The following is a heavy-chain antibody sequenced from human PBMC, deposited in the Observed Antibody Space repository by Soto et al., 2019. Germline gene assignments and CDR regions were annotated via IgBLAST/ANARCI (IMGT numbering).Heavy chain of an antibody. CDR2: IYLGDSDT. D-gene: IGHD1-20*01. J-gene: IGHJ4*02. Sequence: ESLTLSCRASGYSFSNYWIGLVRQIAGKGLEWMGIIYLGDSDTRYSPSFQGQVTISTDKSISSAYLQWSSLRASDSAMYYCARSRITGSTWTFDYWGQGTLVTVSS. CDR3: ARSRITGSTWTFDY. CDR1: GYSFSNYW. V-gene: IGHV5-51*01.